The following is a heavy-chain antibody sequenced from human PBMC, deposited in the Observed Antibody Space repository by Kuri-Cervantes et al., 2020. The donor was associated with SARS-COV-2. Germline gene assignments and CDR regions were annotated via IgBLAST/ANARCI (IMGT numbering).Heavy chain of an antibody. D-gene: IGHD3-10*01. CDR3: EKDPSPYSVLLWFGEFGFDY. CDR1: GFTFSSYG. CDR2: IRYDGSNK. Sequence: GESLKISCAASGFTFSSYGMNWVRQAPGKGLEWVAIIRYDGSNKYYADSVEGRFTISRDNSKNTLYLKMNSLRAEETDVYYCEKDPSPYSVLLWFGEFGFDYWGQGTLVTVSS. V-gene: IGHV3-30*02. J-gene: IGHJ4*02.